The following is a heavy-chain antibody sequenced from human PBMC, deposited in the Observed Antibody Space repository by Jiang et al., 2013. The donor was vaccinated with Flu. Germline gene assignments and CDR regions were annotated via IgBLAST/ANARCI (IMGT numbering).Heavy chain of an antibody. D-gene: IGHD3-22*01. Sequence: SGAEVKKPGSSVKVSCKASGGTFSSYAISWVRQAPGQGLEWMGGIIPIFGTANYAQKFQGRVTITADESTSTAYMELSSLRSEDTAVYYCASDPLGHYYDSRGGRTYFDYWGQGTLVTVSS. CDR1: GGTFSSYA. CDR2: IIPIFGTA. J-gene: IGHJ4*02. V-gene: IGHV1-69*01. CDR3: ASDPLGHYYDSRGGRTYFDY.